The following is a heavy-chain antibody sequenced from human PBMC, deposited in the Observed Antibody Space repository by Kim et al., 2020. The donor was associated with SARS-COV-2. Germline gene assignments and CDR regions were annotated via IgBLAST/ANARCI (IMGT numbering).Heavy chain of an antibody. J-gene: IGHJ6*02. CDR3: AREAGVMAGGGMDV. Sequence: YAEPWKGQFTISRANSKNTLYLQMNSLGAEDTAVYYCAREAGVMAGGGMDVWGQGTTVTVSS. V-gene: IGHV3-33*01. D-gene: IGHD3-16*01.